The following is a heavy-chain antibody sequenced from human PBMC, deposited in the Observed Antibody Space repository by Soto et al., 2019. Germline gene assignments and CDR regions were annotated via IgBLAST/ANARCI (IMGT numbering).Heavy chain of an antibody. Sequence: QVQLVESGGGVVQPGRSLRLSCAASGFTFSSYGMHWVRQAPGKGLVWVAVISYEGSNKYYADSVKGRFTISRDNSMNAVYQQLNSLTAEDTAVYYCAKAREKYYDDSSGYYRGGLWGYWGQGNLVTVSS. CDR3: AKAREKYYDDSSGYYRGGLWGY. CDR1: GFTFSSYG. D-gene: IGHD3-22*01. J-gene: IGHJ4*02. V-gene: IGHV3-30*18. CDR2: ISYEGSNK.